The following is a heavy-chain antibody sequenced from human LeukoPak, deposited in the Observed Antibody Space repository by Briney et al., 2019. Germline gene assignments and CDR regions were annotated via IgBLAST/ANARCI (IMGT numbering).Heavy chain of an antibody. CDR3: ARDHGSQDSGAWYVFDY. CDR1: GFTFNHYA. J-gene: IGHJ4*02. D-gene: IGHD6-19*01. Sequence: GVSLGLSCAASGFTFNHYAMSWVRQAPGKGLEWVSGINHHGHTFYADSVKGRFTISRDNSKNTVFLQMNSLRADDTAEYFCARDHGSQDSGAWYVFDYWGRGILVTVSS. V-gene: IGHV3-23*01. CDR2: INHHGHT.